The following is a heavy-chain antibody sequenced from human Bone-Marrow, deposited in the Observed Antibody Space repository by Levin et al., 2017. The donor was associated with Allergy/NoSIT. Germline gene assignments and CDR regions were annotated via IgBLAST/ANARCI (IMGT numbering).Heavy chain of an antibody. CDR3: ARDRLAARPYGMDV. V-gene: IGHV3-21*01. CDR2: ISSNNYYI. CDR1: GFTFSSYS. Sequence: MAGGSLRLSCAASGFTFSSYSMNWVRQAPGKGLEWVSSISSNNYYIYYADSVKGRFTISRDNAKNSLYLQMNSLRAEDTAVYYCARDRLAARPYGMDVWGQGTTVTVSS. J-gene: IGHJ6*02. D-gene: IGHD2-15*01.